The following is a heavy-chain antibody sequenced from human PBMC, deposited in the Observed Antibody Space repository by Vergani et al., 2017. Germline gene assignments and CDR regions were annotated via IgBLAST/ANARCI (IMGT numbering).Heavy chain of an antibody. V-gene: IGHV3-74*01. J-gene: IGHJ3*01. Sequence: EVQLVESGGGLVQPGGSLRLSCAASGFTFSSYWMHWVRQAPGKGLVWVSIISDNGGTTYYADSVKGRFTISRDNAKNSLYLDMSSLRAEDTAVYYCVRDVRVSRTWGQGTLVAVSS. CDR2: ISDNGGTT. CDR3: VRDVRVSRT. CDR1: GFTFSSYW.